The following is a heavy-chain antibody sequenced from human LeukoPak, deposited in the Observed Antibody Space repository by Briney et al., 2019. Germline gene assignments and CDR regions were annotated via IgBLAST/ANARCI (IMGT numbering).Heavy chain of an antibody. D-gene: IGHD4-17*01. CDR3: ARDIVTVTYWFDP. J-gene: IGHJ5*02. Sequence: GASVKVSCKASGYTFTGYYMHWVRQAPGQGLEWMGWINPNSGGTNYAQKFQGRVTMTRDTSISTAYMELSRLRSDDTAVYYCARDIVTVTYWFDPWGQGTLVTASS. CDR2: INPNSGGT. V-gene: IGHV1-2*02. CDR1: GYTFTGYY.